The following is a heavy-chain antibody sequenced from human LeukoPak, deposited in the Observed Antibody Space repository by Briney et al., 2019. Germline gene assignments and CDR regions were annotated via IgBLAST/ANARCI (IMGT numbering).Heavy chain of an antibody. D-gene: IGHD3-3*02. CDR3: VRGHLWLEN. CDR1: GLTLSNFW. V-gene: IGHV3-7*03. CDR2: INQDGGEK. J-gene: IGHJ4*02. Sequence: PGGSLRLSCVASGLTLSNFWRTWVRQAPGKGLEWVASINQDGGEKYYVDSVKGRFIISRDNAKNSLYLQMDSLRAEETAVYSCVRGHLWLENWGQGTLVTVSS.